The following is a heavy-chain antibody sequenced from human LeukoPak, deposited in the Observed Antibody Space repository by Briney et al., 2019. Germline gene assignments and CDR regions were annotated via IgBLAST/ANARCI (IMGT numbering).Heavy chain of an antibody. J-gene: IGHJ4*02. Sequence: PSETLSLTCTVSGGSISSYYWSWIRQPAVKGLEWIGRIYTSGSTNYIPSLKSRVTMSVDTSKNQFSLKLSSVTAADPAVYYCAREGTYYDILRWGQGTLVTVSS. CDR2: IYTSGST. CDR3: AREGTYYDILR. D-gene: IGHD3-9*01. V-gene: IGHV4-4*07. CDR1: GGSISSYY.